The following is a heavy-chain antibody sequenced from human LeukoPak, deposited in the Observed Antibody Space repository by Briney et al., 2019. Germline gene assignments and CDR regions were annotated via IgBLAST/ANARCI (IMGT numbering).Heavy chain of an antibody. V-gene: IGHV4-4*09. D-gene: IGHD1-26*01. CDR3: ARTSTGREHSYGMDV. CDR2: YTSGST. J-gene: IGHJ6*02. Sequence: YTSGSTNYNPSLKSRVTISVDTSKNQFSLKLSSVTAADTAVYYCARTSTGREHSYGMDVWGQGTTVTVSS.